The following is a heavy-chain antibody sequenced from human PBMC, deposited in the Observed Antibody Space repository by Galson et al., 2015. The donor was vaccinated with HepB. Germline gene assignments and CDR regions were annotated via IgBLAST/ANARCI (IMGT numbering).Heavy chain of an antibody. CDR1: GFSLSTSGMC. CDR2: IDWDDDK. V-gene: IGHV2-70*01. J-gene: IGHJ6*02. D-gene: IGHD6-19*01. Sequence: PALVKPTQTLTLTCTFSGFSLSTSGMCVSWIRQPPGKALEWLALIDWDDDKYYSTSLKTRLTISKDTSKNQVALTMTNMDPVDTATYYCARIWVAVAGRDYGMDVWGQGTTVTVSS. CDR3: ARIWVAVAGRDYGMDV.